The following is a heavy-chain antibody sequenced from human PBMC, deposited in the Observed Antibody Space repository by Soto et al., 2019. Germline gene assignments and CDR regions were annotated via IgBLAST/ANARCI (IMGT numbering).Heavy chain of an antibody. CDR1: GGTFSSFL. CDR2: IIPVFGRA. V-gene: IGHV1-69*01. CDR3: ILDCTSMSCYGYLGVDV. Sequence: QVQLIQSGAEVKTPGSSVKVSCKASGGTFSSFLMGWVRQAPGQGLEWMGGIIPVFGRATYSQKFQGRVTITADDSTSTVYMELSGVKSEDTAVYYCILDCTSMSCYGYLGVDVWGQGTTVTVSS. D-gene: IGHD5-18*01. J-gene: IGHJ6*02.